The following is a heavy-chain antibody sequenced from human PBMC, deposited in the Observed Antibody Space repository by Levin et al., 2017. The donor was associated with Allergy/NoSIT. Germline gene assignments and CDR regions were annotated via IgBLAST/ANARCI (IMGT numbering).Heavy chain of an antibody. V-gene: IGHV3-7*01. CDR3: VRENSAPDY. CDR1: GFSVSNYW. Sequence: LSLTCAASGFSVSNYWMSWVRQAPGKGLEWVANVRLPGSETSYVDSVKGRFIVSRDNAKNSLYLQMNSLRAEDTAVYYCVRENSAPDYWGQGTLVTVSS. J-gene: IGHJ4*02. CDR2: VRLPGSET.